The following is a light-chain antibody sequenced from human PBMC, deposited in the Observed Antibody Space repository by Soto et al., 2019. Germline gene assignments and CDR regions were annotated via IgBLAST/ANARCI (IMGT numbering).Light chain of an antibody. J-gene: IGKJ2*01. V-gene: IGKV1-5*03. CDR2: KAS. CDR3: QQYKSYSRT. Sequence: DIQMTQSPSTLSASVGDRVTITCRASQSISPWLAWYQQKPGKAPKILIYKASSLESGVPSRFSGSESGTEFTLTISSPQPDDFATYYCQQYKSYSRTFGQGTKLEIK. CDR1: QSISPW.